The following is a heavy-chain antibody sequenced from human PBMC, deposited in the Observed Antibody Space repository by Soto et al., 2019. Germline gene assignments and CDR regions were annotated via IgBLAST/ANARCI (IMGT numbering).Heavy chain of an antibody. V-gene: IGHV3-23*01. J-gene: IGHJ6*02. Sequence: PGGSLRLSCAPSGFTFSGSAMSWVRQAPGKGLEWVSAISGSGGNAYYADSVKGRFTISRDNSKNTLYLQMNSLRAEDTAVYYCAKDGGGRGGDYYYGMDVWGQGTTVTVSS. CDR3: AKDGGGRGGDYYYGMDV. CDR1: GFTFSGSA. CDR2: ISGSGGNA. D-gene: IGHD3-16*01.